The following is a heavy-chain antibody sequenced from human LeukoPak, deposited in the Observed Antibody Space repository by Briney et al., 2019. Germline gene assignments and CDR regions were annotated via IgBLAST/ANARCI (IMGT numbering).Heavy chain of an antibody. CDR3: AVIAAAED. V-gene: IGHV3-30-3*01. D-gene: IGHD6-13*01. J-gene: IGHJ4*02. Sequence: PGGSLRLSCAASGFTFSSHAMHWVRQAPGKGLEWVAVISYDGSNKYYADSVKGRFTISRDNSKNTLYLQMNSLRAEDTAVYYCAVIAAAEDWGQGTLVTVSS. CDR1: GFTFSSHA. CDR2: ISYDGSNK.